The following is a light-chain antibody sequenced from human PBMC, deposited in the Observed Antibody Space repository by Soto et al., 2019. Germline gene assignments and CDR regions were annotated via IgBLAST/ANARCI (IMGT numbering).Light chain of an antibody. CDR2: AAS. CDR3: QQYYSYPRT. J-gene: IGKJ1*01. V-gene: IGKV1-8*01. Sequence: AIRMTQSPSSFSASTGDRVTITCRASQGISSYLAWYQQKPVKAPKLLIYAASTLQSGVPSRFSGSGSGTDFTLTISCLQSEDFATDYCQQYYSYPRTFGQGTKVEIK. CDR1: QGISSY.